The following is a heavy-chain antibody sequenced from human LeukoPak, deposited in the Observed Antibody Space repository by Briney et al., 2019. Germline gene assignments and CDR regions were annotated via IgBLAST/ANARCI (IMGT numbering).Heavy chain of an antibody. Sequence: PGGSLRLSCAASGFTFSSYGMHWVRQAPGKGLEWVAVISYDGSNKYYADSVKGRFTISRDNSKNTLYLQMNSLRAEDTAVYYCAKDLGLYDILTGVPAYYYYGMDVWGQGTTVTVSS. CDR2: ISYDGSNK. CDR3: AKDLGLYDILTGVPAYYYYGMDV. J-gene: IGHJ6*02. D-gene: IGHD3-9*01. V-gene: IGHV3-30*18. CDR1: GFTFSSYG.